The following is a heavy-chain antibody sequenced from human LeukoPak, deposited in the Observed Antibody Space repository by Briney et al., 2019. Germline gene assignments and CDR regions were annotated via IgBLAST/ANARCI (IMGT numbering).Heavy chain of an antibody. CDR2: IYHSGST. Sequence: SQTLSLTCAVSGGSISSGGYSWSWIRQPPGKGLEWIGYIYHSGSTYYNPSLKSRVTISVDGSKNQFSLMLNSVTAADTAVYYCAVASGSYYNARGQGTLVTVS. V-gene: IGHV4-30-2*01. CDR1: GGSISSGGYS. D-gene: IGHD3-10*01. J-gene: IGHJ4*02. CDR3: AVASGSYYNA.